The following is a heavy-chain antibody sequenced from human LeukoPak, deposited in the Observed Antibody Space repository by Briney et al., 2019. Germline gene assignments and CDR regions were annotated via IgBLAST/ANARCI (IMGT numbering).Heavy chain of an antibody. D-gene: IGHD3-22*01. Sequence: GGSLRLSCAASGFTFSSYSMNWVRQAPGKGLQWVSSITRSSSYIYYADSVKGRFTISRDNAKNSLYLRMNSLRAEDTAVYYCARHVVAVGFDYWGQGTLLTVSS. CDR1: GFTFSSYS. CDR3: ARHVVAVGFDY. V-gene: IGHV3-21*01. CDR2: ITRSSSYI. J-gene: IGHJ4*02.